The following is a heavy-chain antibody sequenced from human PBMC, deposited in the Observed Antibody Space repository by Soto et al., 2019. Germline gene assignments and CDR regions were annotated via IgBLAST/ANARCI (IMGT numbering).Heavy chain of an antibody. CDR3: ARYYGDLNPYYFDY. D-gene: IGHD4-17*01. V-gene: IGHV4-4*02. CDR1: GTSISSSYW. J-gene: IGHJ4*02. Sequence: SETLSLTCVVSGTSISSSYWWTWVRQAPGKGLEWIGEMYHSGSTNYNPSLKSRVTISVDTSNNQFSLKLSSVTAADTAVYYCARYYGDLNPYYFDYWGQGTLVTVSS. CDR2: MYHSGST.